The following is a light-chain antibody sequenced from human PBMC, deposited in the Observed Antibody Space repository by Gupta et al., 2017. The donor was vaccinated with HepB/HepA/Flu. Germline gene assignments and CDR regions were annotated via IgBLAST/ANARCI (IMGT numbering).Light chain of an antibody. J-gene: IGKJ5*01. CDR2: SAS. CDR1: QGISTY. Sequence: DIQLTQSPSFLSASVGDQVTITCRASQGISTYLAWYQQKPGKAPKLLIYSASTLQSGVPSSFSGSGSGTEFTLTISSLHPEDFATYYCQQVNSFPITFGQGTLLEIK. CDR3: QQVNSFPIT. V-gene: IGKV1-9*01.